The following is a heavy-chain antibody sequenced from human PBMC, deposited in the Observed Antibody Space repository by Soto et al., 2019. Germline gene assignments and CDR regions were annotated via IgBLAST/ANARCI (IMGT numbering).Heavy chain of an antibody. CDR2: IWYDGSNK. Sequence: GGSLRLSCAASGFTFSSYGMHWVRQAPGKGLEWVAVIWYDGSNKYYADSVKGRFTISRDNSKNTLYLQMNSLRAEDTAVYYCAREPSRIAVAGPFDYWGQGTLVTVSS. CDR1: GFTFSSYG. J-gene: IGHJ4*02. V-gene: IGHV3-33*01. D-gene: IGHD6-19*01. CDR3: AREPSRIAVAGPFDY.